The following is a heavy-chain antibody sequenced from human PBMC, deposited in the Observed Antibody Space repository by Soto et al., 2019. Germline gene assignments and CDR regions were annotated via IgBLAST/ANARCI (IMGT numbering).Heavy chain of an antibody. CDR2: INPNSGGT. V-gene: IGHV1-2*04. D-gene: IGHD6-13*01. J-gene: IGHJ6*03. Sequence: ASVKVSCKASGYTFTGYYMHWVRQAPGQGLEWMGWINPNSGGTNYAQKFQGWVTMTRDTSISTAYMELGRLRSDDTAFYYCARGGGYSSSWYDPADYYYYYMDVWGKGTTVTVSS. CDR1: GYTFTGYY. CDR3: ARGGGYSSSWYDPADYYYYYMDV.